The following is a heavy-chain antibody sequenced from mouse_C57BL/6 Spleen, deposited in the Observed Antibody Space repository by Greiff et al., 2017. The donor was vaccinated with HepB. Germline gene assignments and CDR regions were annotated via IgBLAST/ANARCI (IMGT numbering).Heavy chain of an antibody. V-gene: IGHV1-22*01. CDR2: INPNNGGT. CDR3: AGIYYDYDSFAY. D-gene: IGHD2-4*01. CDR1: GYTFTDYN. J-gene: IGHJ3*01. Sequence: VQLQQSGPELVKPGASVKMSCKASGYTFTDYNMHWVKQSHGKSLEWIGYINPNNGGTSYNQKFKGKATLTVNKSSSTAYMELRSLTSEDSAVYYCAGIYYDYDSFAYWGQGTLVTVSA.